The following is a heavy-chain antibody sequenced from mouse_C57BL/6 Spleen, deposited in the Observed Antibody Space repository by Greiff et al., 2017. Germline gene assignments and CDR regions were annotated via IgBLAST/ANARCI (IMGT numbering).Heavy chain of an antibody. V-gene: IGHV1-66*01. D-gene: IGHD2-4*01. CDR2: IYPGSGNT. J-gene: IGHJ4*01. CDR3: ARFYYDYDDGYYAMDY. CDR1: GYSFTSYY. Sequence: VQLQQSGPELVKPGASVKISCKASGYSFTSYYIHWVKQRPGQGLEWIGWIYPGSGNTKYNEKFKGKATLTADTSSSTAYMQLSSLTSEDSAVYYCARFYYDYDDGYYAMDYWGQGTSVTVSS.